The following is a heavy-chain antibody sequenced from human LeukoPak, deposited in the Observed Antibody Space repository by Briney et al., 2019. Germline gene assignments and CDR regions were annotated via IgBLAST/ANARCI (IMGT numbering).Heavy chain of an antibody. J-gene: IGHJ4*02. V-gene: IGHV3-74*01. D-gene: IGHD6-13*01. Sequence: PGGSLRLSCAASGFTFSGYWMHWVRQAPGKGLVWVSRINSDGFSTTYADSVKGRFTISRDNAKNTLYLQMNSLRAEDTALYYCAKGLGLAAAGTPDYWGQGTLVTVSS. CDR1: GFTFSGYW. CDR3: AKGLGLAAAGTPDY. CDR2: INSDGFST.